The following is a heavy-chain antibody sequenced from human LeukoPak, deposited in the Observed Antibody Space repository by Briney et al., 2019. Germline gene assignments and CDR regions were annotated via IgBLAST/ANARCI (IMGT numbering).Heavy chain of an antibody. D-gene: IGHD3-22*01. CDR3: AKDRPNYYGNNGHYYRRDGDS. V-gene: IGHV3-23*01. CDR1: GFTFSIYA. Sequence: GGSLRLSCAASGFTFSIYAMSWVRQAPGKGLEWVSSISGSGDLTYYAGSVKGRFTISRDSSKNTLYLQMNSLRAEDTPIYYCAKDRPNYYGNNGHYYRRDGDSWGQGTLVTASS. J-gene: IGHJ5*01. CDR2: ISGSGDLT.